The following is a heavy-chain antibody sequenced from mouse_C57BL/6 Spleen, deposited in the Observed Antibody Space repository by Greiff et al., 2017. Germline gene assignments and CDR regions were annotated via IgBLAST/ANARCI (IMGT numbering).Heavy chain of an antibody. CDR3: ARRGTTVVCDY. CDR1: GFTFSSYG. V-gene: IGHV5-6*02. D-gene: IGHD1-1*01. J-gene: IGHJ2*01. CDR2: ISSGGSYT. Sequence: DVKLVESGGDLVKPGGSLKLSCAASGFTFSSYGMSWVRQTPDKRLEWVATISSGGSYTYYPDSVKGRFTISRDNAKNTLYLQLSSLKSEDTAMYYCARRGTTVVCDYWGQGTTLTVSS.